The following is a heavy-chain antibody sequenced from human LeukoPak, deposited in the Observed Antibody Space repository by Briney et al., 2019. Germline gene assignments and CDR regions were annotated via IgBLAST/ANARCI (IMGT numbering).Heavy chain of an antibody. V-gene: IGHV5-51*01. D-gene: IGHD2-8*01. Sequence: GESLKISCKGSGYSFTSYWIGWARQMPGKGLEWMGIIYPGDSDTRYSPSFQGQVTISADKSISTAYLQWSSLKASDTAMYYCARRLHCTNGVCQDIFDPWGQGTLVTVSS. CDR2: IYPGDSDT. CDR1: GYSFTSYW. CDR3: ARRLHCTNGVCQDIFDP. J-gene: IGHJ5*02.